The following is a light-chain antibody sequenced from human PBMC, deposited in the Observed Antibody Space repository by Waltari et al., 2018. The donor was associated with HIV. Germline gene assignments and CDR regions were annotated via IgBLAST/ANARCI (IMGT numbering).Light chain of an antibody. CDR1: WSDVGDYGY. Sequence: QSALTQPASVSGSPGQSITISCTGTWSDVGDYGYVAWYQQHPGKAPKVIIQHGTNRPPGVSIRFSGSKSGGMASLTSAGLQAEDEAIYFCSPYTAQSVFFGGGTRLTV. CDR2: HGT. CDR3: SPYTAQSVF. J-gene: IGLJ2*01. V-gene: IGLV2-14*03.